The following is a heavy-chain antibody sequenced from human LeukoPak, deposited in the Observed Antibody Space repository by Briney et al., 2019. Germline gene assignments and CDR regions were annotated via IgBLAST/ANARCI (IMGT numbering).Heavy chain of an antibody. D-gene: IGHD3-3*02. Sequence: SGGSLRLSCAASGFTFSSYAMSWVRQAPGKGLEWVSGISASGGSTNYADSVKGRFTISRDNSKNTLYLQMNSLRVEDTAVYYCAKDRKHFPGYFDYWGQGTLVTVSS. CDR3: AKDRKHFPGYFDY. V-gene: IGHV3-23*01. J-gene: IGHJ4*02. CDR2: ISASGGST. CDR1: GFTFSSYA.